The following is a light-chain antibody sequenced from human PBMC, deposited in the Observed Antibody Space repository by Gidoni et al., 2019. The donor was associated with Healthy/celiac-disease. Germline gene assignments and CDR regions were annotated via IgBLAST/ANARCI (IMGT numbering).Light chain of an antibody. CDR1: SSDVGGHNY. CDR3: SSYAGSNNVV. Sequence: QSALTQPPSASGSPGQSVTISCTGTSSDVGGHNYVSWYQQHPGKAPKLMIYAVSKRPSGVPDRFSGSKSGNTASLTVSGLPAEDEADYYCSSYAGSNNVVFGGGTKLTVL. J-gene: IGLJ2*01. CDR2: AVS. V-gene: IGLV2-8*01.